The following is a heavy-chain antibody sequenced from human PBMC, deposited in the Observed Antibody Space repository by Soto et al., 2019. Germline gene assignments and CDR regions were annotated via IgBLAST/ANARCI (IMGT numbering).Heavy chain of an antibody. Sequence: ASVKVSCKASGYTFTSYALHWVRQAPGQRLEWMGWINAGNGNTKYAQKFQGRVTITRDTSTSTAYMELSSMRSDDTAVYYCARETIVVVPAAMEALTYYYYGMDVWGQGTTVTVSS. CDR1: GYTFTSYA. V-gene: IGHV1-3*01. CDR2: INAGNGNT. CDR3: ARETIVVVPAAMEALTYYYYGMDV. D-gene: IGHD2-2*01. J-gene: IGHJ6*02.